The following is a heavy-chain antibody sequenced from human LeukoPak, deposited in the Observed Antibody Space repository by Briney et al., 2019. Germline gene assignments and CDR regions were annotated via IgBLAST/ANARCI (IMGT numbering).Heavy chain of an antibody. CDR1: GGSVSSFY. V-gene: IGHV4-59*02. Sequence: SETLSLTCTVSGGSVSSFYWSWIRQPPGKGLEWIGYVYYSGSTNYNPSLKSRVTISVDTSKNQFSLKLSSVTAADTAMYYCARSAHYYYDSSGYYPKYFQHWGQGTLVTVST. CDR2: VYYSGST. CDR3: ARSAHYYYDSSGYYPKYFQH. J-gene: IGHJ1*01. D-gene: IGHD3-22*01.